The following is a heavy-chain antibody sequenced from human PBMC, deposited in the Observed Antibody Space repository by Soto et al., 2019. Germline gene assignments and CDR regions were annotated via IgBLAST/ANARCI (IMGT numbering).Heavy chain of an antibody. J-gene: IGHJ4*02. V-gene: IGHV4-4*02. CDR3: ARRPSYNDI. CDR2: IYHSEST. CDR1: GDSISSTNW. Sequence: QVQLQESGPALVKPSDTLSLTCAVFGDSISSTNWWSWVRQPPGKGLEWIGDIYHSESTNYNPSLKSRVTLSVDKSMNQFSLMLTSVTAADTAIYYCARRPSYNDIWGQGTLVSVSS. D-gene: IGHD1-26*01.